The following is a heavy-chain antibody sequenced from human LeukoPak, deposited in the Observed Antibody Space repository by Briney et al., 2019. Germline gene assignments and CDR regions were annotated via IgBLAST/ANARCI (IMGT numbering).Heavy chain of an antibody. D-gene: IGHD6-19*01. CDR3: ARESLDSSGWSVSMDV. CDR2: IKQDGSEK. V-gene: IGHV3-7*01. J-gene: IGHJ6*03. CDR1: GFTFSSYW. Sequence: TGGSLRLSCAASGFTFSSYWMSWVRQAPGKGLEWVANIKQDGSEKYYVDSVKGRFTISRDNAKNSLYLQMNSLRAEDTAVYYCARESLDSSGWSVSMDVWGKGTTVTISS.